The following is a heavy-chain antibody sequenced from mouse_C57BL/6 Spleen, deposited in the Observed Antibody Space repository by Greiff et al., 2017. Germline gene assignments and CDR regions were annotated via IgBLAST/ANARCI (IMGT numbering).Heavy chain of an antibody. D-gene: IGHD2-2*01. CDR3: ARERDGYDPRYFDV. J-gene: IGHJ1*03. Sequence: VKLQQPGAELVKPGASVKLSCKASGYTFTSYWMHWVKQRPGQGLEWIGMIHPNSGSTNYNEKFKSKATLTVDKSSSTAYMQLSSLTSEDSAVYYCARERDGYDPRYFDVWGTGPTVTVSS. V-gene: IGHV1-64*01. CDR1: GYTFTSYW. CDR2: IHPNSGST.